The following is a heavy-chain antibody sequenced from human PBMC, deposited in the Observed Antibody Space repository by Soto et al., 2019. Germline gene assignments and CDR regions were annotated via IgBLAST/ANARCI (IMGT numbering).Heavy chain of an antibody. Sequence: ASVNVSCKASGYTFTSYGISWVRQAPGQGLEWMGWISAYNGNTNYAQKLQGRVTMTTDTSTSTAYMELRSLRSDDTAVYYCARVTDDFWGGLSGEFDYWGQGTLVTVSS. V-gene: IGHV1-18*01. J-gene: IGHJ4*02. CDR1: GYTFTSYG. D-gene: IGHD3-3*01. CDR3: ARVTDDFWGGLSGEFDY. CDR2: ISAYNGNT.